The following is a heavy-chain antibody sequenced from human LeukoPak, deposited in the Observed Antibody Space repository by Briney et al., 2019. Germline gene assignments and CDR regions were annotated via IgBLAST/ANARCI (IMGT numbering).Heavy chain of an antibody. CDR3: AYGTGWYFDY. Sequence: GGSLRLSCAASGFALSTYPMHWVRQVLGKGPEWVSRIHTDGIIRNYADSVKGRFTISRDTAKNTLYLQMDSLRVEDTAVYYCAYGTGWYFDYWGQGALVTVSS. J-gene: IGHJ4*02. CDR2: IHTDGIIR. CDR1: GFALSTYP. V-gene: IGHV3-74*01. D-gene: IGHD6-19*01.